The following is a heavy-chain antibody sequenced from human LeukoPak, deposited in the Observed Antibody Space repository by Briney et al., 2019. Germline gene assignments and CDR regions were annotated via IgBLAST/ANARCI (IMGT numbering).Heavy chain of an antibody. Sequence: SVKVSCKASGYTFTGYYMHWVRQAPGQGLEWMGRIIPIFGTANYAQKFQGRVTITTDESTSTAYMELSSLRSEDTAVYYCARDCSGGSCYPYAGYWGQGTLVTVSS. CDR3: ARDCSGGSCYPYAGY. V-gene: IGHV1-69*05. J-gene: IGHJ4*02. D-gene: IGHD2-15*01. CDR2: IIPIFGTA. CDR1: GYTFTGYY.